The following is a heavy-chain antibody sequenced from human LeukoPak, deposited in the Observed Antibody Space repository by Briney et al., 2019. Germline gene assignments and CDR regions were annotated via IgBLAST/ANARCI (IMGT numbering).Heavy chain of an antibody. Sequence: PGESLKISCKGSGYSFTSYWISWVRQMPGKGLEWMGRIDPSDSYTNYSPSFQGHVTISADKSISTAYLQWSSLKASDTAMYYCARLVVVPAATLDYYYGMDVWGQGTTVTVSS. CDR2: IDPSDSYT. D-gene: IGHD2-2*01. V-gene: IGHV5-10-1*01. CDR3: ARLVVVPAATLDYYYGMDV. CDR1: GYSFTSYW. J-gene: IGHJ6*02.